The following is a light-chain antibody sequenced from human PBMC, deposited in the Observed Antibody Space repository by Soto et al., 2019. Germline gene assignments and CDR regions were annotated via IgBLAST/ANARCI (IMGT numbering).Light chain of an antibody. CDR1: QSISSW. J-gene: IGKJ2*01. V-gene: IGKV1-5*03. CDR2: KAS. CDR3: HQYNLLGMYT. Sequence: DIRMTQSPSTLSASVGDRVTITCRASQSISSWLACYQQKPGKAPKLLIYKASSLESGVPSRVSGSGSGTEFALTISSLQSDDFAPNYFHQYNLLGMYTFSQGTKLQIK.